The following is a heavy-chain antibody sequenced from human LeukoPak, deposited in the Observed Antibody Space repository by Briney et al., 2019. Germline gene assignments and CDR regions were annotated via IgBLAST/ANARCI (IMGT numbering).Heavy chain of an antibody. V-gene: IGHV1-2*02. J-gene: IGHJ4*02. CDR2: INPNSGGT. D-gene: IGHD6-19*01. CDR1: GYTFTGYY. CDR3: ATLGYSSGRHWCVGGGY. Sequence: GASVKVSCKASGYTFTGYYMHWVRQAPGQGLEWMGWINPNSGGTNYAQKFQGRVTMTRDTSISTAYMELSRLRSDDTAVYYCATLGYSSGRHWCVGGGYWGQGTLVTVSS.